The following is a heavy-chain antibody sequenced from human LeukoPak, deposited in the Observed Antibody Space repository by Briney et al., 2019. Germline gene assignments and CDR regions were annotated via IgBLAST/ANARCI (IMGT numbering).Heavy chain of an antibody. D-gene: IGHD5-18*01. CDR3: ASEANVDTAIVKGGGYYYYGMDV. J-gene: IGHJ6*02. CDR1: GCTLSSYW. CDR2: INSDGSST. Sequence: GGSLTLSCPASGCTLSSYWMHWVGQAPGKGLVWVSRINSDGSSTSYADSVKGRFTISRDNAKDTLYIQMNRLGADGTAVYSRASEANVDTAIVKGGGYYYYGMDVWGQGTTVTVSS. V-gene: IGHV3-74*01.